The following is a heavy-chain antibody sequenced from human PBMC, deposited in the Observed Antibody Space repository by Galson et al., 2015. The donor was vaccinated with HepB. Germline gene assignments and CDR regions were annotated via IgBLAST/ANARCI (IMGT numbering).Heavy chain of an antibody. CDR1: GFTFRNYA. CDR2: ITYDGNDK. D-gene: IGHD2-2*01. CDR3: ATGKPPITLGSTTGDFES. J-gene: IGHJ4*02. V-gene: IGHV3-30*04. Sequence: SLRLSCAASGFTFRNYAMSWVRQAPGKGLEWVATITYDGNDKYYADSVKGRFTVSRGNSKNTLFLEMKSLRPEDTAMYYCATGKPPITLGSTTGDFESWGQGTLVTVSS.